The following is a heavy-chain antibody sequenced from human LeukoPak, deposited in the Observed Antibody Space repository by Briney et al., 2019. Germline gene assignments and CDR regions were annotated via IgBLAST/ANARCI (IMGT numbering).Heavy chain of an antibody. CDR3: AKDDRWLQFCC. Sequence: PGGSLRLSCVASGFTFSSHGMNWVRQAPGKWLEWVSGIIPSGHTTYYADSVRGRFTISRDNSRNTVYLQMNSLRAEDTAVYYCAKDDRWLQFCCWGQGTLVTVSS. V-gene: IGHV3-23*01. CDR1: GFTFSSHG. CDR2: IIPSGHTT. J-gene: IGHJ4*02. D-gene: IGHD5-24*01.